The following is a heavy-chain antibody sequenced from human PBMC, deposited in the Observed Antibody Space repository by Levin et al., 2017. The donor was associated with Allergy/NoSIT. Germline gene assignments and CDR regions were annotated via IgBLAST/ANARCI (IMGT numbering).Heavy chain of an antibody. CDR1: GGSISSYY. CDR2: IYYSGST. J-gene: IGHJ3*02. V-gene: IGHV4-59*01. CDR3: ARGGYCSGGSCYVDAFDI. D-gene: IGHD2-15*01. Sequence: SQTLSLTCTVSGGSISSYYWSWIRQPPGKGLEWIGYIYYSGSTNYNPSLKSRVTISVDTSKNQFSLKLSSVTAADTAVYYCARGGYCSGGSCYVDAFDIWGQGTMVTVSS.